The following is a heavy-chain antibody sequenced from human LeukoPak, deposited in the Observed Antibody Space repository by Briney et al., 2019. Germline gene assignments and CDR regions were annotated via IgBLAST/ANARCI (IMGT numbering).Heavy chain of an antibody. CDR2: INPNSGGT. V-gene: IGHV1-2*02. CDR1: GYTITGYN. Sequence: SVKVSCKTSGYTITGYNMHWVRPALGQGHEWMGWINPNSGGTNYAQKFRGRITLNRDTSITTAYFELSRLRSHDTDVYYCARDEGDSSWFFQHWGQGTLITVSS. CDR3: ARDEGDSSWFFQH. J-gene: IGHJ1*01. D-gene: IGHD6-13*01.